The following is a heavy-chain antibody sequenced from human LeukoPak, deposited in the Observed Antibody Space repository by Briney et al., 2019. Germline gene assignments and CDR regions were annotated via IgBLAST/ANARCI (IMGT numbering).Heavy chain of an antibody. Sequence: SETLSLTCAVYGGSFSGYYWSWIRQPPGKGLEWIGEINHSGSTNYNPSLKMRLTISVDKPKNQFSLKLSSVAAADTAVYYCARGEFTYYYDSSAPTGYWGQGTPVTVSS. CDR1: GGSFSGYY. J-gene: IGHJ4*02. D-gene: IGHD3-22*01. V-gene: IGHV4-34*01. CDR3: ARGEFTYYYDSSAPTGY. CDR2: INHSGST.